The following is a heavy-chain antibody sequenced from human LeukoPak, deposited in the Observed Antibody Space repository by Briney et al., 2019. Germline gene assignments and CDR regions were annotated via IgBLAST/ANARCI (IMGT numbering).Heavy chain of an antibody. J-gene: IGHJ5*02. CDR3: ARDPLRVTIFGVVIKPVRYNWFDP. CDR1: GYTFTGYY. D-gene: IGHD3-3*01. V-gene: IGHV1-2*02. CDR2: INPNSGGT. Sequence: GASVKVSCKASGYTFTGYYMHWVRQAPGQGLEWMGWINPNSGGTNYAQKFQGRVTMTRDTSISTAYMELSRLRSDDTAVYYCARDPLRVTIFGVVIKPVRYNWFDPWGQGTLVTVSS.